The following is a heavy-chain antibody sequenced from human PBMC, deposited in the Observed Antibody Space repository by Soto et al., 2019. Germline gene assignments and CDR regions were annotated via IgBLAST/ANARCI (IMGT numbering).Heavy chain of an antibody. J-gene: IGHJ6*02. V-gene: IGHV3-23*01. CDR2: SSGSGGST. Sequence: PGGSLRPSCAASGFTFSSYARSWVRQAPGKGLEWVSASSGSGGSTYYADSVKGRFTISRDNSKNTLYLQMNCLRAEDTAVYYCANFWTTVTTFSYYYYCMDVWGQGTTVTVSS. CDR1: GFTFSSYA. D-gene: IGHD4-4*01. CDR3: ANFWTTVTTFSYYYYCMDV.